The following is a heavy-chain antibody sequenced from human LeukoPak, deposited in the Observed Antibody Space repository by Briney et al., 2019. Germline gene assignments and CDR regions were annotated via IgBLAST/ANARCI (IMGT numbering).Heavy chain of an antibody. Sequence: SETLSLTCTVSGGSISSYYWSWIRQPPGKGLEWIGYIYYSGSTNYNPSLKSRVTISVDRSKNQFSLKLSSVTAADTAVYYCARGEDSSGYYGFFDYWGQGTLVTVSS. V-gene: IGHV4-59*12. J-gene: IGHJ4*02. CDR1: GGSISSYY. D-gene: IGHD3-22*01. CDR3: ARGEDSSGYYGFFDY. CDR2: IYYSGST.